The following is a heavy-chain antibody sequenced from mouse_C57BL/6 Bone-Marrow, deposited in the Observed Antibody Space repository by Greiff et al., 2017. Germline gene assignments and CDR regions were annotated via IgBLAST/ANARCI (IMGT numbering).Heavy chain of an antibody. J-gene: IGHJ1*03. Sequence: EVQLQESGGGLVQPGESLKLSCESNEYEFPSHDMSWVRKTPEKRLELVAAINSDGGSTYYPDTMERRFIISRDNTKKTLYLQMSSLRSEDTALYYCARHEDYYGSSLYFDVWGTGTTVTVSS. D-gene: IGHD1-1*01. CDR2: INSDGGST. CDR1: EYEFPSHD. V-gene: IGHV5-2*01. CDR3: ARHEDYYGSSLYFDV.